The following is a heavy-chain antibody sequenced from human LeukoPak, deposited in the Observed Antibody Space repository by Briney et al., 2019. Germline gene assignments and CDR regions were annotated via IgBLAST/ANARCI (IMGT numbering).Heavy chain of an antibody. CDR3: ARRSAYDFWSGYYSAYYYGMDV. J-gene: IGHJ6*02. V-gene: IGHV4-59*08. CDR2: IYYSGST. CDR1: GGSISSYY. D-gene: IGHD3-3*01. Sequence: PSETLSLTCTVSGGSISSYYWSWIRQPPGKGLEWIGYIYYSGSTNYNPSLKSRVTISVDTSKNQFSLKLSSVTAADTAVYYCARRSAYDFWSGYYSAYYYGMDVWGQGTTATVSS.